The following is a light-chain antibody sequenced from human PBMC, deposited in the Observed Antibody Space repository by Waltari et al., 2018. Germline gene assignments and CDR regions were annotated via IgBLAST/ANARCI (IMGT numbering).Light chain of an antibody. J-gene: IGLJ2*01. CDR2: EVS. V-gene: IGLV2-8*01. Sequence: QSARTQPPSASGSPGQSVTISCTGTSSDVGGFDYVTWYQQHPGKVPRLMIYEVSKRPSGVPDRFSGSKSGNTASLTVSGLQVEDEADYYCSSFAGSSQMLFGGGTKLTVL. CDR1: SSDVGGFDY. CDR3: SSFAGSSQML.